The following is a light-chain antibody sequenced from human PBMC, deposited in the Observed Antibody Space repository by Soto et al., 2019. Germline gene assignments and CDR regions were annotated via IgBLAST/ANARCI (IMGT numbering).Light chain of an antibody. Sequence: QRTHTKYTLSASVGDRVTITCRASQNIGTSLAWYQQTPGKAPKLLISDASTLESGVPSRFGGSGSGTEFTLSITSLQPDDFATYSGQQCFWHWPFG. V-gene: IGKV1-5*01. CDR1: QNIGTS. J-gene: IGKJ2*01. CDR2: DAS. CDR3: QQCFWHWP.